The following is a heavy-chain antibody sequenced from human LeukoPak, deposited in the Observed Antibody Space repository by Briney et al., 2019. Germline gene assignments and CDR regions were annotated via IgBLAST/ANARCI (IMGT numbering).Heavy chain of an antibody. Sequence: PGGSLRLSCAASGFTFSSYWMSWVRQAPGKGLEWVANIKQDGSEKYYVDSVKGRFTISRDNAKNSLYLQMNSLRAEDTAVYYCARDLVVVPAAIGGWFGPWGQGTLVTVSS. CDR1: GFTFSSYW. CDR2: IKQDGSEK. J-gene: IGHJ5*02. V-gene: IGHV3-7*01. D-gene: IGHD2-2*01. CDR3: ARDLVVVPAAIGGWFGP.